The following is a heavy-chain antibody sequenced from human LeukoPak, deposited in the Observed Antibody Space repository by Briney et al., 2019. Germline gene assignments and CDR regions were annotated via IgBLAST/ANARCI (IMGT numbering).Heavy chain of an antibody. CDR3: ARGSGLGISAAFDI. CDR1: GGTFSSYA. D-gene: IGHD3-22*01. V-gene: IGHV1-69*06. Sequence: GASVKVSCKASGGTFSSYAISWVRQAPGQGLEWMGGIIPIFGTANYAQKFQGRVTITADKSTSTAYMELSSLRSEDTAMYYCARGSGLGISAAFDIWGQGTMVSVSS. J-gene: IGHJ3*02. CDR2: IIPIFGTA.